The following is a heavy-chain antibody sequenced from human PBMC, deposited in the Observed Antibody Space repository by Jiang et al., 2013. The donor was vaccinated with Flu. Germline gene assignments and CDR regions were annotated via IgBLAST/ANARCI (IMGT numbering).Heavy chain of an antibody. CDR1: GYSFTSYW. CDR2: IDPSDSYT. V-gene: IGHV5-10-1*03. Sequence: QLVESGAEVKKPGESLRISCKGSGYSFTSYWISWVRQMPGKGLEWMGRIDPSDSYTNYSPSFQGHVTISADKSISTAYLQWSSLKASDTAMYYCARLGVIAAAGTVWFDPWGQGTLVTVSS. D-gene: IGHD6-13*01. J-gene: IGHJ5*02. CDR3: ARLGVIAAAGTVWFDP.